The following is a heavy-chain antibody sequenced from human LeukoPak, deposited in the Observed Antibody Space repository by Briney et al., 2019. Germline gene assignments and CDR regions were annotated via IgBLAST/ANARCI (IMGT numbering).Heavy chain of an antibody. J-gene: IGHJ4*02. CDR2: ISSNGGST. CDR1: GFTFSSYA. Sequence: GGSLRLSCAASGFTFSSYAVHWVRQAPGKGLEYVSAISSNGGSTYYANSVKGRFTISRDNSKNTLYLQMGSLRAEDMAVYYCARGATVVDYWGQGTLVTVSS. D-gene: IGHD4-23*01. V-gene: IGHV3-64*01. CDR3: ARGATVVDY.